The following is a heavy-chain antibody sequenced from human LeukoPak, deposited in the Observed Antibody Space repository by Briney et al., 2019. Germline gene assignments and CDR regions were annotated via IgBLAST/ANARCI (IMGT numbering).Heavy chain of an antibody. Sequence: AGGSLRLSCAASGNNFSNAWMSWVRQAPGKGLEWVVRIKSKKDGEITDYAAPVKRRFTIPSDDSKETLYVQMNSRKNEDTALYFGSTGGGVLRFLGGQGTLVTVSS. J-gene: IGHJ4*02. V-gene: IGHV3-15*01. CDR1: GNNFSNAW. CDR2: IKSKKDGEIT. CDR3: STGGGVLRFL. D-gene: IGHD3-3*01.